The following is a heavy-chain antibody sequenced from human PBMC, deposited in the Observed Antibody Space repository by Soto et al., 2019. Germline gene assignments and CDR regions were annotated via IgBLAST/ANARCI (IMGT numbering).Heavy chain of an antibody. J-gene: IGHJ5*02. V-gene: IGHV1-18*01. CDR2: TGTYNGNT. Sequence: QVQLVQSGVEVKKPGASVKVSCKASGYTFTTYGITWVRQAPEQGLEWREWTGTYNGNTNYAQKVQGRVTMTTDTTASTAYVEVRSLKSDDTAVYYCVRDRAVIGTTGRYNWFDPWGQGTLVLVSS. CDR3: VRDRAVIGTTGRYNWFDP. D-gene: IGHD1-1*01. CDR1: GYTFTTYG.